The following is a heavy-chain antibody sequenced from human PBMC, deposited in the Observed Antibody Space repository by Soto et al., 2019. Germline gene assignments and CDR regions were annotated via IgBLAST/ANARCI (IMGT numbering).Heavy chain of an antibody. CDR3: ARSVYDSSGYYYPEKGRVFDY. V-gene: IGHV3-48*02. CDR1: GFTFSSYS. J-gene: IGHJ4*02. Sequence: PGGSLRLSCAASGFTFSSYSMNWVRQAPGKGLEWVSYISSSSSTIYYADSVKGRFTISRDNAKNSLYLQMNSLRDEDTAVYYFARSVYDSSGYYYPEKGRVFDYWGQGTLVTVSS. D-gene: IGHD3-22*01. CDR2: ISSSSSTI.